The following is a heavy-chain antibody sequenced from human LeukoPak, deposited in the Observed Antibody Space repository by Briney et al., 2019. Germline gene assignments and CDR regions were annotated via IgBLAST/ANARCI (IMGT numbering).Heavy chain of an antibody. CDR1: GGTFSSYA. CDR3: ARMGVSYDFWTTKPDYYYGMDV. Sequence: SVKVYCKASGGTFSSYAISWVRQAPGQGLEWMGRIIPIFGIANYAQKFQGRVTITADKSTSTAYMELSSLRSEDTAVYYCARMGVSYDFWTTKPDYYYGMDVWGQGTTVTVSS. J-gene: IGHJ6*02. CDR2: IIPIFGIA. D-gene: IGHD3-3*01. V-gene: IGHV1-69*04.